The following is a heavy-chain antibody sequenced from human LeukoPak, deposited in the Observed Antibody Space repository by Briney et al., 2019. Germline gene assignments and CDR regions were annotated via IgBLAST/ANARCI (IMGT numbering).Heavy chain of an antibody. V-gene: IGHV4-38-2*01. J-gene: IGHJ4*02. CDR1: GYSISSGFY. CDR2: IYHSGST. CDR3: ARQGPYCGGDCSNYLDF. D-gene: IGHD2-21*01. Sequence: SETLSLTRAVSGYSISSGFYWGWIRQPPGKGLEWIGSIYHSGSTYYNPPLKSRVTISVDMSKNQFSLKLSSVTAADTAMYYCARQGPYCGGDCSNYLDFWGQGTLVTASS.